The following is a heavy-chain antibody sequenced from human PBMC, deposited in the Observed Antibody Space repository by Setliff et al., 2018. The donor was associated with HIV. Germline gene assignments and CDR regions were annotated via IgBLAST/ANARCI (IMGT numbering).Heavy chain of an antibody. CDR2: IVVGSGNT. J-gene: IGHJ4*02. CDR3: AAGVGADTEPISRYFDY. V-gene: IGHV1-58*02. Sequence: GASVKVSCKASGYTFTTYGISWVRQAPGQGLDWMGWIVVGSGNTNYAQKFQERVTITRDMSTSTAYMELSSLRSEDTAVYYCAAGVGADTEPISRYFDYWGQGALVTVSS. CDR1: GYTFTTYG. D-gene: IGHD1-26*01.